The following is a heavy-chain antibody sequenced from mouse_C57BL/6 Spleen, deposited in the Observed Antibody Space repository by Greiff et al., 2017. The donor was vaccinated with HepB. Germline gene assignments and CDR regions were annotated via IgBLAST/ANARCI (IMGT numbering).Heavy chain of an antibody. CDR3: TPITTVGY. D-gene: IGHD1-1*01. V-gene: IGHV14-4*01. CDR2: IDPENGDT. CDR1: GFNIKDDY. Sequence: EVKLMESGAELVRPGASVKLSCTASGFNIKDDYMHWVKQRPEQGLEWIGWIDPENGDTEYASKFQGKATITADTSSNTAYLQLSSLTSEDTAVYYCTPITTVGYWGQGTTLTVSS. J-gene: IGHJ2*01.